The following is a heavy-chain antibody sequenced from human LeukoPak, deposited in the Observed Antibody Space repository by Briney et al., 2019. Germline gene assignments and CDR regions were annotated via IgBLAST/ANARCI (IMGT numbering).Heavy chain of an antibody. J-gene: IGHJ6*02. CDR3: ARLVPTTVVTPGYYYGMDV. Sequence: SVKVSCKASGGTFSIYAISWVRQAPGQGLEWMGRIIPIFGIANYAQKFQGRVTITADKSTSTAYMELSSLRSEDTAVYYCARLVPTTVVTPGYYYGMDVWGQGTTVTVSS. V-gene: IGHV1-69*10. CDR1: GGTFSIYA. CDR2: IIPIFGIA. D-gene: IGHD4-23*01.